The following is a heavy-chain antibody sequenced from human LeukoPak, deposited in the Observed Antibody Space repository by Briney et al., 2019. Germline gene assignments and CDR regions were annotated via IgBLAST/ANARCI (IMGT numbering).Heavy chain of an antibody. Sequence: GGSLRLSCAASGFTFSSYSMNWIRQAPGKGLEWVSSISSSSSYIYYADSVKGRFTISRDNAKNSLYLQMNSLRAEDTAVYYCAREDSSGYYYVGYWGQGTLVTVSS. V-gene: IGHV3-21*01. J-gene: IGHJ4*02. CDR3: AREDSSGYYYVGY. CDR2: ISSSSSYI. CDR1: GFTFSSYS. D-gene: IGHD3-22*01.